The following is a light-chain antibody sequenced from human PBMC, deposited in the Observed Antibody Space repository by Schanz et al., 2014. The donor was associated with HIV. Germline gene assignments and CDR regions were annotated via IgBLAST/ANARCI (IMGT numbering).Light chain of an antibody. V-gene: IGLV2-14*03. Sequence: QSALTQPASVSGSPGQSITISCTGTSSDVGGYNYVSWYQQHPGKAPKLIIYDVTNRPSGVSNRFSGSKSGNTASLTISGLQAEDEAVYYCSSYTSSSPVVFGGGTKLTVL. CDR1: SSDVGGYNY. J-gene: IGLJ2*01. CDR2: DVT. CDR3: SSYTSSSPVV.